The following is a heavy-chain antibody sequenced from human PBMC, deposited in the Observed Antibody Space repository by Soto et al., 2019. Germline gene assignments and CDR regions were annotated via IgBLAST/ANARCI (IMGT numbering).Heavy chain of an antibody. J-gene: IGHJ6*02. CDR1: AFTFRNYW. V-gene: IGHV3-7*05. Sequence: EVQLVESGGGLVQPGGSLRLSCAASAFTFRNYWMSWVRQAPGKGLEWVANIKQDGSEKYYVDSVKDRFTISRDNAKSSLYLQINSLRAEDTAVYYCARVDCSSIGCYGDYSYYGMDVWGQGTTVTVS. CDR3: ARVDCSSIGCYGDYSYYGMDV. CDR2: IKQDGSEK. D-gene: IGHD2-2*01.